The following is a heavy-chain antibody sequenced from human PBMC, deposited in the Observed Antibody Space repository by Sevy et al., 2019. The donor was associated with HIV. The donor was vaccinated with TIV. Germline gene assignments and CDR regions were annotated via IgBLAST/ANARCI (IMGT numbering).Heavy chain of an antibody. J-gene: IGHJ4*02. CDR1: GFTFSSYA. D-gene: IGHD5-18*01. CDR3: VKGVAWIQLWLDFDY. Sequence: GGSLRLSCSASGFTFSSYAMHWVRQAPGKGLEYVSAISSNGGSTYYADSVKGRFTISRDNSKNTLYLQMSSLRAEDTAVYYCVKGVAWIQLWLDFDYWGQGTLVTVSS. V-gene: IGHV3-64D*06. CDR2: ISSNGGST.